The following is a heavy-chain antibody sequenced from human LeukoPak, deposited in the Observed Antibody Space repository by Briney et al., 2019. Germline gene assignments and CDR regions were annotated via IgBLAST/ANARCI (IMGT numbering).Heavy chain of an antibody. J-gene: IGHJ4*02. V-gene: IGHV3-23*01. D-gene: IGHD5-12*01. CDR3: AKGAYDYVELGYFDY. Sequence: GGSLRLSCAASGFSFSNYAMSWVRQAPGKGLEWVSLIVSSSGSTFYADSVKGRFTISRDNSKNTLYLQMNSLRAEDTAVYNCAKGAYDYVELGYFDYWGQGTLVTVSS. CDR2: IVSSSGST. CDR1: GFSFSNYA.